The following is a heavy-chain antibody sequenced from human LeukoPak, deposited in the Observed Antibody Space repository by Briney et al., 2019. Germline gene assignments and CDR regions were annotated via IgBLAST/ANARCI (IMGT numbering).Heavy chain of an antibody. CDR3: ARDRDYYYYMDV. CDR1: GFTFSSYG. CDR2: IRYDGSNK. Sequence: GGSLRLSCAASGFTFSSYGMHWVRQAPGKGLEWVAFIRYDGSNKYYADSVKGRFTISRDNSKNTLYLQMNSLRAEDTAVYCCARDRDYYYYMDVWGKGTTVTVSS. V-gene: IGHV3-30*02. J-gene: IGHJ6*03.